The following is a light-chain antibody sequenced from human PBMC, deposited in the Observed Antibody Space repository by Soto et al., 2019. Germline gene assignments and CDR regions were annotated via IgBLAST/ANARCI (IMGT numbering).Light chain of an antibody. CDR3: QKYSSVPV. V-gene: IGKV1-27*01. CDR2: AAS. Sequence: DIKMTQSPTSLSASVGDRVTITCRASQGIRNFVAWYQQKPGKAPKLLIYAASTLQSGVPSRFSGSGSGTDFTLTINSLQPEDVAPYSCQKYSSVPVFGPGTKVEIK. CDR1: QGIRNF. J-gene: IGKJ3*01.